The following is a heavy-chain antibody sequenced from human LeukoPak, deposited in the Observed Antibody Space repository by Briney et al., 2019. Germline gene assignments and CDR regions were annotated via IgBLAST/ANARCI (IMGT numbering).Heavy chain of an antibody. D-gene: IGHD3-3*01. CDR1: GFTFSGYS. Sequence: GGSLRLSCTASGFTFSGYSMNWVRQAPGKGLEWVAFIRYDGSNKYYADSVKGRFTISRDNSKNTLYLQMNSLRAEDTAVYYCAKVRFLEWSPRENYFDYWGQGTLVTVSS. CDR2: IRYDGSNK. J-gene: IGHJ4*02. CDR3: AKVRFLEWSPRENYFDY. V-gene: IGHV3-30*02.